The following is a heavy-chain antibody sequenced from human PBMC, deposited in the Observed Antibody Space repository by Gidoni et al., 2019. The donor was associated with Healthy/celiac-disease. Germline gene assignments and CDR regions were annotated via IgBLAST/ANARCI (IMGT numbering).Heavy chain of an antibody. Sequence: EVQLVESGGGLVKPGGSLRLSCAASGFTFSSYSMNWVRQAPGKGLEWVSSISSSSSYIYYADSVKGRFTISRDNDKNSLYLQMNSLRAEDTAVYYCARDWAEAAGTPEADYWGQGTLVTVSS. CDR1: GFTFSSYS. D-gene: IGHD6-13*01. J-gene: IGHJ4*02. CDR2: ISSSSSYI. CDR3: ARDWAEAAGTPEADY. V-gene: IGHV3-21*01.